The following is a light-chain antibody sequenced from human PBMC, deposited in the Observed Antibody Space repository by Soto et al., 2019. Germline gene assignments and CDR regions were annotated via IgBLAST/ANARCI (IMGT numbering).Light chain of an antibody. Sequence: QSVLTQPTSVSGAPGQRVTISCTGSSSNIGAGYDVHWYQQLPGTAPKLLIYGNSNRPSGVPGRFSASNSGTSASLAITGLKAEDEAHYYCQSYDSILGGRSAVFGGGTKRTVL. CDR2: GNS. J-gene: IGLJ2*01. CDR3: QSYDSILGGRSAV. V-gene: IGLV1-40*01. CDR1: SSNIGAGYD.